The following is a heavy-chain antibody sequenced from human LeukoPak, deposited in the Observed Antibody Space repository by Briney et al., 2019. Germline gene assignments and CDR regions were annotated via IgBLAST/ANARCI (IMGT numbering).Heavy chain of an antibody. V-gene: IGHV3-30-3*01. J-gene: IGHJ4*02. D-gene: IGHD3-22*01. CDR3: ARDERWWGTMTVRPDNFDY. CDR1: GFTFSSYA. CDR2: ISYDGSNK. Sequence: GGSLRLSCAASGFTFSSYAMHWVRQAPGKGLEWVAVISYDGSNKYYADSVKGRFTISRDNSKNTLYLQMNSLRAEDTAVYYCARDERWWGTMTVRPDNFDYWGQGTLVTVSS.